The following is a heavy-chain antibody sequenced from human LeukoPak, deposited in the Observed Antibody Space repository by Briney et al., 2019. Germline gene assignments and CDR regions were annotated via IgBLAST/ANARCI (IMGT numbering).Heavy chain of an antibody. V-gene: IGHV1-2*02. CDR3: ARHYFDNSGPSGY. CDR2: INPNNGDT. J-gene: IGHJ4*02. Sequence: ASVKVSCKASGYSFTGYYIQWVRQAPGQGLEWMGWINPNNGDTNLAQKFQGRVTMTRDTSMSTAYMEVSSLRSDDTAVYYCARHYFDNSGPSGYWGQGTLVTVSS. CDR1: GYSFTGYY. D-gene: IGHD3-22*01.